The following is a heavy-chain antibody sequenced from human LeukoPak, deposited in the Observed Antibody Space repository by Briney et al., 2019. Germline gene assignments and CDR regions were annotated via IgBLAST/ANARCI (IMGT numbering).Heavy chain of an antibody. D-gene: IGHD3-22*01. CDR3: ARMYYDSSGYNSPFDY. Sequence: GGSLRLSCAASGFTFSTYAKHWVGQAPGKGLEWVTVTSYDGTIKYNTDSVKGRFTISRDNSRNTLYLQLNSLRSEDTAVYYCARMYYDSSGYNSPFDYWGQGTLVTVSS. CDR1: GFTFSTYA. CDR2: TSYDGTIK. J-gene: IGHJ4*02. V-gene: IGHV3-30-3*01.